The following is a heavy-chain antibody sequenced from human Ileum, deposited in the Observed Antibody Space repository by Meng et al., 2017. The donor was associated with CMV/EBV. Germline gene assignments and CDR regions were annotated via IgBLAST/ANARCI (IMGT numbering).Heavy chain of an antibody. CDR3: AKVRRGYCFDY. Sequence: GEFLKTSCEASGFSFSTSEMIWVRQASGKGMEWISYTGSNEVSKFYADSVKGRFIISRENAKKSLYLQMNSLRVDDTAVYYCAKVRRGYCFDYWGQGTLVTVSS. J-gene: IGHJ4*02. D-gene: IGHD2-8*02. CDR2: TGSNEVSK. V-gene: IGHV3-48*03. CDR1: GFSFSTSE.